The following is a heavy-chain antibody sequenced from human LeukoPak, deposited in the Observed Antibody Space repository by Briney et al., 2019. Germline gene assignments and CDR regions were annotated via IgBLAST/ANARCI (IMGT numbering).Heavy chain of an antibody. J-gene: IGHJ5*02. CDR2: IYYSEST. V-gene: IGHV4-31*03. D-gene: IGHD6-19*01. CDR1: GVSISSDGYY. CDR3: ARRSVAAEFNWFDP. Sequence: SETLSLTCTVSGVSISSDGYYWRWLRQDKGKGREWVVYIYYSESTYYNPSLKSRVTISVDTSKNPFSLKLSSVTAADTAVYYCARRSVAAEFNWFDPWGQGTLVTVSS.